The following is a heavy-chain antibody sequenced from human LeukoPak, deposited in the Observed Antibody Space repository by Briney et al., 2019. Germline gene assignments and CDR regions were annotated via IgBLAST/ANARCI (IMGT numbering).Heavy chain of an antibody. D-gene: IGHD1-7*01. CDR2: IKQDGSEK. Sequence: PGGSLRLSCAASGFTFSSYWMSWVRQAPGKGLEWVANIKQDGSEKYYVDSVKGRFTISRDNAKNSLYLQMNSPRAEDTAVYYCARLNWNYGGRDNWFDPWGQGTLVTVSS. CDR3: ARLNWNYGGRDNWFDP. V-gene: IGHV3-7*03. CDR1: GFTFSSYW. J-gene: IGHJ5*02.